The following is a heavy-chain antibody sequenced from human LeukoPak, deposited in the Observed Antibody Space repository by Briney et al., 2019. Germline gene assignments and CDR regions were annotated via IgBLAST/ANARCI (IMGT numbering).Heavy chain of an antibody. CDR1: GYSFTSYW. Sequence: GESLKISCKGSGYSFTSYWIGWVRQMPGKGLEWTGIIYPGDSDTRYSPSFQGQVTISADKSISTAYLQWSSLKASDTAMYYCAMARGSGSYYGSYYFDYWGQGTLVTVSS. CDR3: AMARGSGSYYGSYYFDY. J-gene: IGHJ4*02. CDR2: IYPGDSDT. V-gene: IGHV5-51*01. D-gene: IGHD3-10*01.